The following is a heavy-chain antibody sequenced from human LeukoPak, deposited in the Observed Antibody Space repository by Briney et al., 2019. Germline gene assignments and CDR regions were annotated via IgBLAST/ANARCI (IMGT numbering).Heavy chain of an antibody. Sequence: PETLSLTCTVSGGSISSYYWSWIRQPAGKGLEWIGRIYTSGSTNYNPSLKSRVTMSVDTSKNQFSLKLSSVTAADTAVYYCARDLGIAVAGYDAFDIWGQGTMVTVSS. J-gene: IGHJ3*02. V-gene: IGHV4-4*07. CDR2: IYTSGST. D-gene: IGHD6-19*01. CDR1: GGSISSYY. CDR3: ARDLGIAVAGYDAFDI.